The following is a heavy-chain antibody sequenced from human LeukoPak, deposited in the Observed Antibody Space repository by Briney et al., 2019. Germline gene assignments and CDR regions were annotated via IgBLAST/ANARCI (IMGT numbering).Heavy chain of an antibody. Sequence: TSQTLSLTCTVSGVSISSGGYYWSWIRQPPGKGLEWIGYIYHSGSTYYNPSLKSRVTISVDRSKNQFSLKLSSVTAADTAVYYCARLIGGSGSYWSDYFDYWGQGTLVTVSS. CDR3: ARLIGGSGSYWSDYFDY. V-gene: IGHV4-30-2*01. CDR1: GVSISSGGYY. D-gene: IGHD1-26*01. CDR2: IYHSGST. J-gene: IGHJ4*02.